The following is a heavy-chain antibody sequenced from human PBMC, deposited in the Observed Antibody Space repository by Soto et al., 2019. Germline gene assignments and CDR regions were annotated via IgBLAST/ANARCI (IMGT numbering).Heavy chain of an antibody. J-gene: IGHJ6*02. CDR3: AKDGVDITGTTSDYYYGMDV. CDR2: ISGSGGST. V-gene: IGHV3-23*01. D-gene: IGHD1-7*01. CDR1: GFTFGSYA. Sequence: GGSLRLSCAASGFTFGSYAMSWVRQAPGKGLEWVSAISGSGGSTYYADSVKGRFTISRDNSKNTLYLQMNSLRAEDTAVYYCAKDGVDITGTTSDYYYGMDVWGQGTTVTLSS.